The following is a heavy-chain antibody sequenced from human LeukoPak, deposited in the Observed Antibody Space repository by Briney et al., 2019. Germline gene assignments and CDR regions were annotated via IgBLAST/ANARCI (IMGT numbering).Heavy chain of an antibody. CDR2: IWYDGSNK. CDR3: ARSDYDFWSNSTNEIDY. CDR1: GFTFSSYG. V-gene: IGHV3-33*01. D-gene: IGHD3-3*01. Sequence: GRSLRLSCAASGFTFSSYGMHWVRQAPGKGLEWVAVIWYDGSNKYYADPVKGRFTISRDNSKNTLYLQMNSLGAEDTAVYYCARSDYDFWSNSTNEIDYWGQGTLVTVSS. J-gene: IGHJ4*02.